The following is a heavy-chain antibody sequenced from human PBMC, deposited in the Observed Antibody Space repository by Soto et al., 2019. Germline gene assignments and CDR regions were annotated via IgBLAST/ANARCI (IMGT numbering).Heavy chain of an antibody. CDR3: AITGIYYDSSGYYYEFAY. D-gene: IGHD3-22*01. CDR2: INSDGRST. Sequence: PEGALILSCAASGFTFSSYWMHWVRQAPGKGLVWVSRINSDGRSTSYADSVKGRFTISRDNAKNTLYLHMNSLRADDTAVYYCAITGIYYDSSGYYYEFAYWGQGTLVTVSS. J-gene: IGHJ4*02. V-gene: IGHV3-74*01. CDR1: GFTFSSYW.